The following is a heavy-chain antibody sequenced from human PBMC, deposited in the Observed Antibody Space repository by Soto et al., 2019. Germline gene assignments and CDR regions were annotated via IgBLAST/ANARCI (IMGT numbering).Heavy chain of an antibody. Sequence: ASVKVSCKASGGTFSSYAISWVRQAPGQGLEWMGGIIPIFGTANYAQKFQGRVTITADESTSTAYMELSSLRSEDTAVYYCARGTVVRSEPAYYYGMDVRGQGTTVTVSS. CDR3: ARGTVVRSEPAYYYGMDV. J-gene: IGHJ6*02. CDR1: GGTFSSYA. D-gene: IGHD2-15*01. V-gene: IGHV1-69*13. CDR2: IIPIFGTA.